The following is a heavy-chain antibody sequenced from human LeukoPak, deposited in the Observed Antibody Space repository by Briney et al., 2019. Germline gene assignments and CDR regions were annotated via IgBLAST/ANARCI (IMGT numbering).Heavy chain of an antibody. V-gene: IGHV3-33*01. CDR3: ARGLPPAVKYYFDY. D-gene: IGHD6-19*01. Sequence: PGGSLRLSCAASGFTFSSYGMHWVRQAPGKGLEWVAVMWYDGSNKYYADSVKGRFTISRDDSKNTLYLQMNSLRAEDTAMYYCARGLPPAVKYYFDYWGQGTLVTVSS. CDR1: GFTFSSYG. CDR2: MWYDGSNK. J-gene: IGHJ4*02.